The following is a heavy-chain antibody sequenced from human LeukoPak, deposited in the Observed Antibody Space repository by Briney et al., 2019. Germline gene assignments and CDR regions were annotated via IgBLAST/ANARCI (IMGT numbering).Heavy chain of an antibody. J-gene: IGHJ4*02. CDR1: GGSISSYY. CDR3: ARLNGGN. Sequence: SETLSLTCTVSGGSISSYYWSWIRRPPGKGLEWLGYVDYSDSTAYNPSLNGRVAISPDTSKNQFSLKLRSVTAADTVVYYCARLNGGNWGPGILVTVSS. D-gene: IGHD4-23*01. V-gene: IGHV4-59*08. CDR2: VDYSDST.